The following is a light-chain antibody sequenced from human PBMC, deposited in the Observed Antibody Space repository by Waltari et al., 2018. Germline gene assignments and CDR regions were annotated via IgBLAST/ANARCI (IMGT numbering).Light chain of an antibody. Sequence: QSALTQPASVSGSPGQSITIPCTGTASDVGVYNLVSWYQQNTGKAPKLVIYEATKRPSGISNRFSGSKSGNTASLTISGLQDEDEATYHCCSYAGSSVWIFGGGTKLTVL. CDR2: EAT. CDR3: CSYAGSSVWI. V-gene: IGLV2-23*01. J-gene: IGLJ2*01. CDR1: ASDVGVYNL.